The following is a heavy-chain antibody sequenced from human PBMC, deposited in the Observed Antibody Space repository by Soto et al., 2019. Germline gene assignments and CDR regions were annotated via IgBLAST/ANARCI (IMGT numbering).Heavy chain of an antibody. J-gene: IGHJ5*02. D-gene: IGHD3-10*01. Sequence: TLSLTCAVSGGSISAAGDSWSWIRQPPGGGLEWIGYIYHRGTFLYNPSLKTRLTMSLDRSNNQFSLTLNSVTAADTAVYYCASSHFYSGTGRGSNLMFDPWGQGTQVTVSS. CDR2: IYHRGTF. CDR3: ASSHFYSGTGRGSNLMFDP. CDR1: GGSISAAGDS. V-gene: IGHV4-30-2*01.